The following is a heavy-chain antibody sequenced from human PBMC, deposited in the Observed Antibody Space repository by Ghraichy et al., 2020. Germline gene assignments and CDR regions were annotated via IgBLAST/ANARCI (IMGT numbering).Heavy chain of an antibody. Sequence: GESLNISCAASGFTFSSYWMHWVRQAPGKGLVWVSRINSDGSSTSYADSVKGRFTISRDNAKNTLYLQMNSLRAEDTAVYYCATRGIVATTEVDYWGQGTLVTVSS. D-gene: IGHD5-12*01. CDR1: GFTFSSYW. CDR2: INSDGSST. V-gene: IGHV3-74*01. J-gene: IGHJ4*02. CDR3: ATRGIVATTEVDY.